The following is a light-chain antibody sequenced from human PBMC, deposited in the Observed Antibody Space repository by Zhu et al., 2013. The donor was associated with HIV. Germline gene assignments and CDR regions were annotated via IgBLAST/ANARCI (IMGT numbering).Light chain of an antibody. V-gene: IGLV1-47*01. CDR1: SSNIGSNY. CDR2: RDN. CDR3: AAWDDSLSGPLYV. Sequence: QSVLTQPPSASGTPGQRVTISCSGSSSNIGSNYVYWYQQLPGTAPKVLIFRDNQRPSGVPDRFSGSKSGTSASLAISGLRSEDEADYYCAAWDDSLSGPLYVFGSGTKVTVL. J-gene: IGLJ1*01.